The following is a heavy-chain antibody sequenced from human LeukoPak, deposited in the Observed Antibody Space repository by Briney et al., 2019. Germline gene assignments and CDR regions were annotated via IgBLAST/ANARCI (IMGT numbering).Heavy chain of an antibody. V-gene: IGHV3-23*01. J-gene: IGHJ4*02. CDR1: GFTFSSYS. CDR3: AKEDDVAVAGHGSIDF. D-gene: IGHD6-19*01. Sequence: GGSLRLSCAASGFTFSSYSMNWVRQAPGKGLEWVSTMDSSGGSTNYADSVKGRFSVSRDNSKNTLYLQMNSLRAEDTAVYYCAKEDDVAVAGHGSIDFWGQGSLVTVSS. CDR2: MDSSGGST.